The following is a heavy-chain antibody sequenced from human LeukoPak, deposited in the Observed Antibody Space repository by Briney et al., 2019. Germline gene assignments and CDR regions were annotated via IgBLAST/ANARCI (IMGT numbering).Heavy chain of an antibody. CDR3: ARYRRGDWCDP. Sequence: PGGSLRLSCAASGFTFSSYSMSWVRQAPGKGLEWVSNINQDGSEKYYVDSVKGRFTISRDNAKNSLYLQMNSLRAEDTAVYYCARYRRGDWCDPWGQGTLVTVSS. D-gene: IGHD6-25*01. J-gene: IGHJ5*02. V-gene: IGHV3-7*01. CDR1: GFTFSSYS. CDR2: INQDGSEK.